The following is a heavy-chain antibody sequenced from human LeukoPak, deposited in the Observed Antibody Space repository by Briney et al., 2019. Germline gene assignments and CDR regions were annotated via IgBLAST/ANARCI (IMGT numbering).Heavy chain of an antibody. CDR2: IYYSRST. J-gene: IGHJ5*02. CDR3: ARDRDDDPNSSWYRSGLNWFDP. D-gene: IGHD6-13*01. Sequence: SETLSLTCTVSGGSISSSSYYWGWIRQPPGKGLEWIGSIYYSRSTYYNPSLKSRDTISVDTSKDQFSLKLSSVTAADTAVYYCARDRDDDPNSSWYRSGLNWFDPWGQGTLVTVSS. V-gene: IGHV4-39*07. CDR1: GGSISSSSYY.